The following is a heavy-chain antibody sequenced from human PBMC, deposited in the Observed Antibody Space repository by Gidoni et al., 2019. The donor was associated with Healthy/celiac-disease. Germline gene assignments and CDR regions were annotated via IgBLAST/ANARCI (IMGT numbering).Heavy chain of an antibody. D-gene: IGHD3-22*01. V-gene: IGHV4-61*01. CDR3: ARGYFPAIVVVTHFDY. CDR1: GGSVSSGSYY. Sequence: QVQLQESGPGLVKPSETLSLTCTVSGGSVSSGSYYWSWIRQPPGKGLEWIGYIYYSGSTNYNPSLKSRVTISVDTSKNQFSVKLSSVTAADTAVYYCARGYFPAIVVVTHFDYWGQGTLVTVSS. CDR2: IYYSGST. J-gene: IGHJ4*02.